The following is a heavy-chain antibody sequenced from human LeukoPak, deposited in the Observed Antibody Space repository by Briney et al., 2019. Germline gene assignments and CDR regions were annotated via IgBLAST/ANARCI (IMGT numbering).Heavy chain of an antibody. D-gene: IGHD3-3*01. CDR2: IRYDGSNK. CDR1: GFIFSSYG. CDR3: AKDEVLRFLEWLPYFDY. J-gene: IGHJ4*02. V-gene: IGHV3-30*02. Sequence: GGSLRLSCAASGFIFSSYGMHWVRQAPGKGLEWVAFIRYDGSNKYYADSVKGRFTISRDNSKNTLYLQMNSLRAEDTAVYYCAKDEVLRFLEWLPYFDYWGQGTLVTVSS.